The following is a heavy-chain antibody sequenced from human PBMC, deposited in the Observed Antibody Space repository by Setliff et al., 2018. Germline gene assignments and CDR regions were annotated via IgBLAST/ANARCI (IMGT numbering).Heavy chain of an antibody. CDR3: ARHVLGQQLVYNWFDP. CDR1: GGSISSSSYY. CDR2: INHSGST. J-gene: IGHJ5*02. D-gene: IGHD6-13*01. Sequence: SETLSLTCTVSGGSISSSSYYWSWIRQPPGKGLEWIGEINHSGSTNYNPSLKSRVTISVDTSKNQFSLKLSSVTAADTAVYYCARHVLGQQLVYNWFDPCGQGTLVTVSS. V-gene: IGHV4-39*01.